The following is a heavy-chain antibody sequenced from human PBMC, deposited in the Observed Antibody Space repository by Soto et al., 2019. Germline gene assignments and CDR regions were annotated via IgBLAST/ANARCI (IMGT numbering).Heavy chain of an antibody. CDR3: VRYCRTTLFNGVGTRNFYY. D-gene: IGHD2-2*01. V-gene: IGHV3-48*03. CDR2: ISSSGSTV. Sequence: GGSLRLSCAVSRFTFSTYEMHWVRQAPGKGLEWVSYISSSGSTVYYADSVKGRFTISRDNTRNSLYLQMNSLRDEDTALYYCVRYCRTTLFNGVGTRNFYYWGQGTLVTVSS. J-gene: IGHJ4*02. CDR1: RFTFSTYE.